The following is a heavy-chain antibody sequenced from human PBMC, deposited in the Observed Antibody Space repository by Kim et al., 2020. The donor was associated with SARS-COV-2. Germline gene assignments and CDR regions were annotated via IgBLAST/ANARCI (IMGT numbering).Heavy chain of an antibody. CDR2: INHSGST. Sequence: SETLSLTCAVYGGSFSGYYWSWIRQPPGKGLEWIGEINHSGSTNYNPSLKSRVTISVDTSKNQFSLKLSPVTAADTAVYYCARGHGVYYYYGMDVWGQGTTVTVSS. V-gene: IGHV4-34*01. CDR3: ARGHGVYYYYGMDV. J-gene: IGHJ6*02. CDR1: GGSFSGYY.